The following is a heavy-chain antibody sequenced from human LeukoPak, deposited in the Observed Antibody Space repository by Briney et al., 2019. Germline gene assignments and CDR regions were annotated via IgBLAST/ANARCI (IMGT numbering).Heavy chain of an antibody. D-gene: IGHD3-10*01. CDR3: ARGGGYYGSGNYPGDY. Sequence: EASVKVSCKASGYTFTSYYMHWVRQAPGQGLEWMGIINPSGGSTSYAQKFQGRVTMTRDTSISTAYMELSRLRSDDTAVYYCARGGGYYGSGNYPGDYWGQGTLVTVSS. CDR2: INPSGGST. V-gene: IGHV1-46*01. CDR1: GYTFTSYY. J-gene: IGHJ4*02.